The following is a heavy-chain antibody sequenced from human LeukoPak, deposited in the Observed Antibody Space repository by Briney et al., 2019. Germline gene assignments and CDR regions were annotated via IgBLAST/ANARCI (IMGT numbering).Heavy chain of an antibody. CDR2: INHSGDT. CDR1: GTSFTHYY. CDR3: ARGPGTVGLSP. J-gene: IGHJ5*02. V-gene: IGHV4-34*01. D-gene: IGHD1/OR15-1a*01. Sequence: SETLSLTCNVPGTSFTHYYWSWISQTPEKGLEWIGQINHSGDTSYNPSLRSRITLSVDRSKNQFSLKVTSVTAADTGVCYCARGPGTVGLSPWGQGTLVTVSS.